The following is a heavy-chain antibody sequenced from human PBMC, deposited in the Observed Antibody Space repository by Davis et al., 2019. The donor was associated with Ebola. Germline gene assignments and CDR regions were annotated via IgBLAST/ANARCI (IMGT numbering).Heavy chain of an antibody. CDR2: IRSKANSYAT. CDR1: GFTFSSYA. CDR3: TYTYSSGEDV. D-gene: IGHD6-25*01. Sequence: GESLKISCAASGFTFSSYAMHWVRQAPGKGLEWVGRIRSKANSYATAYAASVKGRFTISRDDSKNTAYLQMNSLRTEDTAVYYCTYTYSSGEDVWGQGTTVTVSS. J-gene: IGHJ6*02. V-gene: IGHV3-73*01.